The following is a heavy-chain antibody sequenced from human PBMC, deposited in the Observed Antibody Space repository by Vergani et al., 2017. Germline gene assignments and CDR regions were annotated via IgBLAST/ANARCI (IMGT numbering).Heavy chain of an antibody. D-gene: IGHD6-13*01. J-gene: IGHJ4*02. V-gene: IGHV4-59*01. Sequence: QVQLQESGPGLVKPSETLSLTCTVSGGSLSSYYWSCIRQPPGKGLEWIGYIYYSGSTNYNPSLKSRVPISVGTSKNQFSLKLSSVTAADTAVYYCVREQQLAYYFDYWGQGTLVTVSS. CDR1: GGSLSSYY. CDR2: IYYSGST. CDR3: VREQQLAYYFDY.